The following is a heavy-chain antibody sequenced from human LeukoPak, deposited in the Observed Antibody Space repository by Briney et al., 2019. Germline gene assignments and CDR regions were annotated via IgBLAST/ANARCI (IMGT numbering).Heavy chain of an antibody. D-gene: IGHD6-19*01. CDR3: ARDPSSGWYLKGWFDP. CDR1: GFTFSSYS. J-gene: IGHJ5*02. CDR2: ISSSSYI. Sequence: GGSLRLSCAASGFTFSSYSMNWVRQAPGKGLEWVSSISSSSYIYYADSVKGRFTISRDNAKNSLYLQMNSLRAGDTAVYYCARDPSSGWYLKGWFDPWGQGTLVTVSS. V-gene: IGHV3-21*01.